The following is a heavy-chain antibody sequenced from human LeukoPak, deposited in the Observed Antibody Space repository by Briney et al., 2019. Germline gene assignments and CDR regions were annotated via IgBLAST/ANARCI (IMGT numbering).Heavy chain of an antibody. Sequence: PGGSLRLSCAASGFTFSSSAMTWVRQAPGKGLEWVSSVSGSGGSTGYADSVKGRFIISRDNSKNTLYLQLNSLRAEDTAVYYCANHFGESLARYYGMGVWGQETTVTVSS. CDR2: VSGSGGST. CDR1: GFTFSSSA. J-gene: IGHJ6*02. CDR3: ANHFGESLARYYGMGV. D-gene: IGHD3-10*01. V-gene: IGHV3-23*01.